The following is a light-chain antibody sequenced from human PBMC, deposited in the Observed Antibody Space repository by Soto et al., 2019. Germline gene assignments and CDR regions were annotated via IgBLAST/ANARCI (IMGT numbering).Light chain of an antibody. V-gene: IGKV3-15*01. Sequence: EIVMTQSPATLSVSPGERATLSCGASQSVSSNLAWYQQKPGRAPRLLIYGAFTRATGVPDRFSGSGSGTEFTLTISSLQPEDFAVYYCHHYNDWPPKQYTFGQGTKLEIK. CDR2: GAF. CDR3: HHYNDWPPKQYT. CDR1: QSVSSN. J-gene: IGKJ2*01.